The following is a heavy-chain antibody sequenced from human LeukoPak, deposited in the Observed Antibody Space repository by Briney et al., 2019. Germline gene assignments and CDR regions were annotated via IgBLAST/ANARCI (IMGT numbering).Heavy chain of an antibody. Sequence: GASVKVSCKASGYMFTIYGISWVRQAPGQGVEWMGWISVHNGNTKYAQKFQGRVTMTTDTSTSTAYMELRSLRSDDTAVYYCARARNPLEYYYYMDVWGKGTTVTVSS. V-gene: IGHV1-18*01. CDR3: ARARNPLEYYYYMDV. J-gene: IGHJ6*03. D-gene: IGHD6-6*01. CDR2: ISVHNGNT. CDR1: GYMFTIYG.